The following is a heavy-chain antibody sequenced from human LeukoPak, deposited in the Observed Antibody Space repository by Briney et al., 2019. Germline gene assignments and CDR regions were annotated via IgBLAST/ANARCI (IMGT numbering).Heavy chain of an antibody. CDR1: GFTFDYT. Sequence: PGGSLRLSCAASGFTFDYTIHWVRQAPGKGLEWVSLISWDGSKTLYADSVKGRFTISRDNSKNALYLQMNSLRNEDTALYYCAKDMATDLDVDTAIDIWGQGTMVTVSS. CDR3: AKDMATDLDVDTAIDI. J-gene: IGHJ3*02. D-gene: IGHD5-18*01. V-gene: IGHV3-43*01. CDR2: ISWDGSKT.